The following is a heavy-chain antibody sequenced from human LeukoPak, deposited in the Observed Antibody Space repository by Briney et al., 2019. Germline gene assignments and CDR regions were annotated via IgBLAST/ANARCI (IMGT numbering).Heavy chain of an antibody. D-gene: IGHD6-19*01. CDR1: GFTFSSYA. Sequence: PGGSLRLSCAASGFTFSSYAMSWVRQAPGKGLEWVSAISGSGGSTYYADSVKGRFTISRDNAKNSLYLQMNSLRAEDTAVYYCARGFARGGSGWYAPLRTETGNDYWGQGTLVTVSS. CDR3: ARGFARGGSGWYAPLRTETGNDY. V-gene: IGHV3-23*01. CDR2: ISGSGGST. J-gene: IGHJ4*02.